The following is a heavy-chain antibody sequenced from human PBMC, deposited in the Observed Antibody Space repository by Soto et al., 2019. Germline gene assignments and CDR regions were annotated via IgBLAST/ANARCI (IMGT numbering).Heavy chain of an antibody. D-gene: IGHD3-3*01. V-gene: IGHV4-31*03. J-gene: IGHJ5*02. Sequence: SETLSLTCTVSGGSISSGGYYWSWIRQHPGKGLEWIGYIYYSGSTYYNPSLKSRVTISVDTSKNQFSLKLSSVTAADTAVYYCARAGGITIFGVVIEINNWFDPWGQGTLVTVSS. CDR3: ARAGGITIFGVVIEINNWFDP. CDR1: GGSISSGGYY. CDR2: IYYSGST.